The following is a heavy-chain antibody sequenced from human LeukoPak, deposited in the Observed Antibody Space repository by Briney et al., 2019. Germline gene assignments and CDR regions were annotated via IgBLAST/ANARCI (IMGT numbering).Heavy chain of an antibody. Sequence: SETLSLTCTVSGGSINSYYWSWIRQPPGKGLEYIGYIYYSGSTDYNTSLKSRVTISVDTSKNRFSLNLSSVTAADTAVYYCARHSGRLGPFDYWGQGTLVTVSS. J-gene: IGHJ4*02. CDR2: IYYSGST. D-gene: IGHD5-12*01. V-gene: IGHV4-59*08. CDR3: ARHSGRLGPFDY. CDR1: GGSINSYY.